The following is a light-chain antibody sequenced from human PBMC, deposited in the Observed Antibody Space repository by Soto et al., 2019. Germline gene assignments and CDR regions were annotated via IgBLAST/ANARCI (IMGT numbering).Light chain of an antibody. CDR1: QAISHY. V-gene: IGKV1-17*03. CDR2: GAS. Sequence: DIQMTQSPSAMSASVGDRVTITCRASQAISHYLAWFHQRPGKVPKRLIYGASTLESGGPSRFSGSGSGTEFTLTISSLQPEDFGTYYCLQHNTYPLSFGGGTKVDIK. CDR3: LQHNTYPLS. J-gene: IGKJ4*01.